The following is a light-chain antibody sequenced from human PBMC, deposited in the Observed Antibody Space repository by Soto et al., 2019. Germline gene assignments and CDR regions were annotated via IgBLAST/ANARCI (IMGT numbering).Light chain of an antibody. CDR1: QSISSW. CDR3: QQYNSALT. Sequence: DIQMTQSPSTLSASVGDRVTITCRASQSISSWLAWYQQKPGKAPKLLIYKASSLESGVPSRFSGSGSGTVFTLTISSLQPDDFATYYCQQYNSALTFGGGTTLEIK. J-gene: IGKJ4*01. CDR2: KAS. V-gene: IGKV1-5*03.